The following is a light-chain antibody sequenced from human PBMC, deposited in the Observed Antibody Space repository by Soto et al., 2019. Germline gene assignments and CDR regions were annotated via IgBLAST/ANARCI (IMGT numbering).Light chain of an antibody. Sequence: DIQMTQSPSTLSGSVGDRVTITCRASQTISSWLAWYQQKPGKAPKLLIYKASTLKSGVPSRFSGRGSGTEFTLTISSLQPDDFATYYCQHDKSYSEAFGQGTKVELK. J-gene: IGKJ1*01. CDR3: QHDKSYSEA. CDR2: KAS. V-gene: IGKV1-5*03. CDR1: QTISSW.